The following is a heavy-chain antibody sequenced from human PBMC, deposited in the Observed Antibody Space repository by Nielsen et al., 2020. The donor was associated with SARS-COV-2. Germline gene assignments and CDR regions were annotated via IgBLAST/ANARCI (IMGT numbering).Heavy chain of an antibody. CDR2: ISSSSSTI. Sequence: GESLKISCAASGFTFSSYSMNWVRQAPGKGLEWVSYISSSSSTIYYADSVKGRFTISRDNAKNSLYLQMNSLRDVDTAVYYCARDPPKYSSSSEGDFDYWGQGTLVTVSS. CDR3: ARDPPKYSSSSEGDFDY. V-gene: IGHV3-48*02. D-gene: IGHD6-6*01. CDR1: GFTFSSYS. J-gene: IGHJ4*02.